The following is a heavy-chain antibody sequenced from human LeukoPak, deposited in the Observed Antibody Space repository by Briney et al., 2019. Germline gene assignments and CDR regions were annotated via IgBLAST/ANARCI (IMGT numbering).Heavy chain of an antibody. J-gene: IGHJ4*02. Sequence: PGGSLRLSCAASGFTVSSNYMSWVRQPPGKGLEWIGSIYYSGSTYYNPSLKSRVTISVDTSKNQFSLKLSSVTAADTAVYYCQTLSAVAGTNFDYWGQGTLVTVSS. V-gene: IGHV4-59*05. CDR3: QTLSAVAGTNFDY. D-gene: IGHD6-19*01. CDR1: GFTVSSNY. CDR2: IYYSGST.